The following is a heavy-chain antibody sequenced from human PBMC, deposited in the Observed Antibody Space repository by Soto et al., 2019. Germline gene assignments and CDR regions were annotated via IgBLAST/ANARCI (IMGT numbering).Heavy chain of an antibody. CDR3: VRSVGSTTGWFDP. Sequence: SVKVSCRASGYRLTDHGISLVRQAPGQGLEWMGWISGNDGKTKYARKFQGRVTMTTDTSTSTAYMEVSSLKASDTAMYYWVRSVGSTTGWFDPWGQGTLVTVSS. D-gene: IGHD1-26*01. V-gene: IGHV1-18*01. J-gene: IGHJ5*02. CDR2: ISGNDGKT. CDR1: GYRLTDHG.